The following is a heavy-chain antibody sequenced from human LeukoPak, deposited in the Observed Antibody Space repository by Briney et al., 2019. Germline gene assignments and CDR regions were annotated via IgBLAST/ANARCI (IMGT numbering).Heavy chain of an antibody. J-gene: IGHJ3*02. CDR3: ARAHITMVRGVIDAFDI. CDR1: GFTFSSYA. V-gene: IGHV3-23*01. CDR2: ISGSGGST. Sequence: GGSLRLSCAAPGFTFSSYAMSWVRQAPGKGLEWVSAISGSGGSTYYADSVKGRFTISRDNAKNSLYLQMNSLRAEDTAVYYCARAHITMVRGVIDAFDIWGQGTMVTVSS. D-gene: IGHD3-10*01.